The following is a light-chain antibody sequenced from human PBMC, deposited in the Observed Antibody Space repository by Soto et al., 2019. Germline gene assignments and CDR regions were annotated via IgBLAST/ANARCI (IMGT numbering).Light chain of an antibody. CDR1: NIGSRS. J-gene: IGLJ2*01. CDR2: NDN. CDR3: QVWNSNGDSF. Sequence: SYELTQSPSVSVAPGQTASITCGGKNIGSRSVHWYQQKPGQAPVLVMYNDNDRPSGITERFSGSNSGNTATLTVSRGEAGEGADYYCQVWNSNGDSFFGGGPTLPFL. V-gene: IGLV3-21*04.